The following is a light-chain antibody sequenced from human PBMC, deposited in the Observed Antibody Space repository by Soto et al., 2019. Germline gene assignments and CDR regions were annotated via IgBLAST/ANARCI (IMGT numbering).Light chain of an antibody. V-gene: IGLV2-14*01. CDR1: SSDVGGYNY. CDR3: SSYTSSSTPVV. Sequence: QSALTQPASVSGSPGQSITISCTGTSSDVGGYNYVSWYQQHPGKPPKLMIYEVSNRPSGVSNRFSGSKSGNTASLTISGLQAEDEADYYCSSYTSSSTPVVFGTGTKLTVL. J-gene: IGLJ1*01. CDR2: EVS.